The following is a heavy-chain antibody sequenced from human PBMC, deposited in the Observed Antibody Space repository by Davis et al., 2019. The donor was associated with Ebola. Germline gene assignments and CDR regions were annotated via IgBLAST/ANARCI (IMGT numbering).Heavy chain of an antibody. CDR2: IYPGDSDT. V-gene: IGHV5-51*01. CDR3: ARFRSRNYYYYGMDV. CDR1: GYSFTTYW. D-gene: IGHD1-14*01. Sequence: GESLKISCTGSGYSFTTYWIGWVRQMPGKGLELMGIIYPGDSDTRYSPSFQGQVTISADKSISTAYLQWSSLKASDTAMYYCARFRSRNYYYYGMDVWGQGTTVTVSS. J-gene: IGHJ6*02.